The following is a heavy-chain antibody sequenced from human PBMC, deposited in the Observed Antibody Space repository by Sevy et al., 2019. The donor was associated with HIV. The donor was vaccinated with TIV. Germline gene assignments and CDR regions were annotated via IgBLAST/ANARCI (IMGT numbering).Heavy chain of an antibody. J-gene: IGHJ4*02. V-gene: IGHV3-23*01. CDR3: AKDSITMVRGVRGYFDY. Sequence: GGSLRLSCAASGFTFSSYAMSWVRQAPGKGLEWVSAISGSGGSTYYADSVKGRFTISRDNSKNTRYRQMNSLRAEDTAVYYCAKDSITMVRGVRGYFDYWGQGTLVTVSS. CDR2: ISGSGGST. CDR1: GFTFSSYA. D-gene: IGHD3-10*01.